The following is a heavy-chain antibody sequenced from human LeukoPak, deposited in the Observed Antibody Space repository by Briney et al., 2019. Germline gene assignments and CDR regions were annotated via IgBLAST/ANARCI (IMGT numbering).Heavy chain of an antibody. J-gene: IGHJ5*02. CDR2: IYYSGST. V-gene: IGHV4-39*07. CDR3: ARVELLWFGEPQNWFDP. D-gene: IGHD3-10*01. Sequence: SETLSLTCTVSGGSISSSSYYWGWIRQPPGKGLEWIGSIYYSGSTYYNPSLKIRVTISVDTSKNQFSLKLSSVTAADTAVYYCARVELLWFGEPQNWFDPWGQGTLVTVSS. CDR1: GGSISSSSYY.